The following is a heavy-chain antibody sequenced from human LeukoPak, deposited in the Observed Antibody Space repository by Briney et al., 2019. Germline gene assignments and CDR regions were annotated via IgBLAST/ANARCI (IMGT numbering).Heavy chain of an antibody. Sequence: GGSLRLSCAASGFTFSDYNMRWIRQAPGKGLEWVSSISRSGSTKYYADSVKGRFTISRDNSKNTLYLQMNSLRAEDTAVYYCAKDSGAAAGLNWFDPWGQGTLVTVSS. CDR2: ISRSGSTK. D-gene: IGHD6-13*01. CDR1: GFTFSDYN. V-gene: IGHV3-11*04. J-gene: IGHJ5*02. CDR3: AKDSGAAAGLNWFDP.